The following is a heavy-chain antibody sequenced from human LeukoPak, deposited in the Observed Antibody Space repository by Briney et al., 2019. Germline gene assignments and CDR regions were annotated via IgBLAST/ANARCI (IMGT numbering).Heavy chain of an antibody. CDR3: ARDTVDTAMVKGEYYYYYYGMDV. Sequence: PGGSLRLSCAASGFSVSSSYMTWVRQAPGKGLEWVSVIYSGGSTEYADSVKDRFTISRDNSKNTLYLRMNGLRAEDTAVYYCARDTVDTAMVKGEYYYYYYGMDVWGQGTTVTVSS. V-gene: IGHV3-66*01. D-gene: IGHD5-18*01. J-gene: IGHJ6*02. CDR1: GFSVSSSY. CDR2: IYSGGST.